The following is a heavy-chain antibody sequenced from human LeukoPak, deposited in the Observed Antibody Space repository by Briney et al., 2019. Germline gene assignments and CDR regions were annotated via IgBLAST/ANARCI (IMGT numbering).Heavy chain of an antibody. CDR2: INHSGST. V-gene: IGHV4-34*01. CDR3: ARGANFYYYGMDV. J-gene: IGHJ6*02. D-gene: IGHD2-15*01. CDR1: GGSFSGYY. Sequence: PSETLSLTCAVYGGSFSGYYWSWIRQPPGKGLEWIGEINHSGSTNYNPSLKSRVTISVDTSKNQFSLKLSSMTAADTAVYYRARGANFYYYGMDVWGQGTTVTVSS.